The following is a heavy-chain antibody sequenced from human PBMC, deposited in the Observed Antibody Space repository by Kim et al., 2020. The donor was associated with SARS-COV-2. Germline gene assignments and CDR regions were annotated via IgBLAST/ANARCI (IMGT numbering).Heavy chain of an antibody. CDR2: INHSGST. CDR1: GGSFSGYY. J-gene: IGHJ2*01. CDR3: ARDLDYWYFDL. V-gene: IGHV4-34*01. Sequence: SETLSLTCAVYGGSFSGYYWSWIRQPPGKGLEWIGEINHSGSTNYNPSLKSRVTISVDTSKNQFSLKLSSVTAADTAVYYCARDLDYWYFDLWGRGTLVTVSS.